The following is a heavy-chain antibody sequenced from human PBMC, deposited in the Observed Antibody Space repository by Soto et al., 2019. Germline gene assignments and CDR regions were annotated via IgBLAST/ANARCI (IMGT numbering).Heavy chain of an antibody. CDR2: ISYDGSNK. V-gene: IGHV3-30-3*01. D-gene: IGHD2-2*02. CDR1: GFTFSSYA. J-gene: IGHJ6*02. CDR3: ARDFRYCSSTSCYNYYYGMDV. Sequence: PGGSLRLSCAASGFTFSSYAMHWVRQAPGKGLEWVAVISYDGSNKYYADSVKGQFTISRDNSKNTLYLQMNSLRAEDTAVYYCARDFRYCSSTSCYNYYYGMDVWGQGTTVTVSS.